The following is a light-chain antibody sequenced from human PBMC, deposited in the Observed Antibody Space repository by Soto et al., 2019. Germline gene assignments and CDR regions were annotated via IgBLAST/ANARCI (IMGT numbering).Light chain of an antibody. J-gene: IGKJ3*01. V-gene: IGKV3-15*01. Sequence: EVVMTQSPATLSVSPGERVTLSCRASESVHRNLAWYQQKPGQGPSLLIYYASTRATGVPDRFTGSGSGTEFTRTISSLQSEDFGVYHCQHYSNWPPTFGPGTKVEIK. CDR1: ESVHRN. CDR2: YAS. CDR3: QHYSNWPPT.